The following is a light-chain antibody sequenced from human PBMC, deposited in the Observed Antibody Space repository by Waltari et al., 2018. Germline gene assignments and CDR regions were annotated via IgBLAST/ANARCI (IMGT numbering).Light chain of an antibody. Sequence: DIQMTQSPSTLSASVGDRVTITCRASQSIGSSFAWYQQKPGKAPKVVIYEASSLESGVPSRFSGSGSGTEFTLTISSLQPDDFATYYCQQCNSYLLTFGGGTEVEIK. CDR1: QSIGSS. J-gene: IGKJ4*01. CDR3: QQCNSYLLT. V-gene: IGKV1-5*03. CDR2: EAS.